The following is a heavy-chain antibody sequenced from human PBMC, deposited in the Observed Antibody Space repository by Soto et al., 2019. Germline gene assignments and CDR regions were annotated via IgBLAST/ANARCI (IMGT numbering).Heavy chain of an antibody. J-gene: IGHJ4*02. D-gene: IGHD2-15*01. Sequence: QVQLVQSGAKVKQPGASVKVTCKASGYTFTSYGISWVRQAPGQGLEWMGWISAYNGNTNYAQKLQGRVTMTTDTSTSTAYMELRRLISDDTAVYFCAVLDTVVTVFDYWGQGTLVTVSS. CDR3: AVLDTVVTVFDY. V-gene: IGHV1-18*01. CDR1: GYTFTSYG. CDR2: ISAYNGNT.